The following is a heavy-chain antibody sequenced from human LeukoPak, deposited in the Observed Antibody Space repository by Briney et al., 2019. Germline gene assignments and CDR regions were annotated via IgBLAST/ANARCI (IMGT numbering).Heavy chain of an antibody. D-gene: IGHD6-13*01. Sequence: GGSLRLSCAASGFTFSEYYMSWIRQTPGKGLEWVSYMSTTGSTTIYADSVKGRFTVSRDNTKNSLYLQMNSLRAEDTAVYYCARSIGYLSSWYRGTHWGRGTLVTVSS. V-gene: IGHV3-11*04. J-gene: IGHJ4*02. CDR3: ARSIGYLSSWYRGTH. CDR1: GFTFSEYY. CDR2: MSTTGSTT.